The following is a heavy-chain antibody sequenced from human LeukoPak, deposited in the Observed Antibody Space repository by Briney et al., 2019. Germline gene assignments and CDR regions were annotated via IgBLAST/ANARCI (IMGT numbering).Heavy chain of an antibody. CDR3: AGRVGRGYYYYYYYMDV. Sequence: SETLSLTCTVSGGSISSLYLSWIRQPPGKGLEWLGYIYYSGSTNYNPSLKSRVTISVDKSKNQFSLKLCSVTAADTAVYYCAGRVGRGYYYYYYYMDVWGKGTTVTVSS. CDR2: IYYSGST. D-gene: IGHD1-26*01. J-gene: IGHJ6*03. CDR1: GGSISSLY. V-gene: IGHV4-59*11.